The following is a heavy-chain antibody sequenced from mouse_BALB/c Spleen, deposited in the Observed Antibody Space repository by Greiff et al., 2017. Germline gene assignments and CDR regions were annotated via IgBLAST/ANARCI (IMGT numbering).Heavy chain of an antibody. CDR3: TRLGLPAY. Sequence: QVQLKQSGAELVKPGASVKLSCKASGYTFTSYYMYWVKQRPGQGLEWIGEINPSNGGTNFNEKFKSKATLTVDKSSSTAYMQLSSLTSEDSAVYYCTRLGLPAYWGQGTLVTVSA. D-gene: IGHD2-2*01. V-gene: IGHV1S81*02. CDR2: INPSNGGT. CDR1: GYTFTSYY. J-gene: IGHJ3*01.